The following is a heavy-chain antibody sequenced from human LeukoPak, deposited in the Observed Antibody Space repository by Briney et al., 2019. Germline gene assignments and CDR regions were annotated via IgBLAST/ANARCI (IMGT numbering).Heavy chain of an antibody. V-gene: IGHV3-13*01. Sequence: GGSLRLSCVASGFTLRMYDVHWVRLPAGEGLEWVSGFGTAGDTYYPDSVRGRFTISRENGKNSFYLQMNNLRVGDTAVYYCARGAYNGDNWHLDLWGRGTLVTVSS. D-gene: IGHD2-21*02. J-gene: IGHJ2*01. CDR1: GFTLRMYD. CDR3: ARGAYNGDNWHLDL. CDR2: FGTAGDT.